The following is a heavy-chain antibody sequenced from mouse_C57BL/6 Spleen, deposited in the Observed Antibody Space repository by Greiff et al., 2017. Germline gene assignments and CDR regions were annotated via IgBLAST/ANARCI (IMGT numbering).Heavy chain of an antibody. D-gene: IGHD1-1*01. CDR1: GYTFTSYT. Sequence: QVQLQQSGAELARPGASVKMSCKASGYTFTSYTMHWVKQRPGQGLEWIGYINPSSGYTKYNQKFKDKATLTADKSSSTAYMQLSSLTSEDSAVYYCAPHNTVDPFDYWGQGTTLTVSS. CDR3: APHNTVDPFDY. V-gene: IGHV1-4*01. J-gene: IGHJ2*01. CDR2: INPSSGYT.